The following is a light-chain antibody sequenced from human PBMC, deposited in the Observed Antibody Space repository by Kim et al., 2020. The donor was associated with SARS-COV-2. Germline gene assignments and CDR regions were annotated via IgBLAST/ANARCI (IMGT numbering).Light chain of an antibody. V-gene: IGLV3-19*01. CDR1: SLRSYY. CDR3: QSRNSGGNVI. J-gene: IGLJ2*01. Sequence: SSELTQDPAVSVALGQTVRITCQGDSLRSYYATWYQQKPGQAPVLVIYGRNNRPSGIPDRFSGSTSGDTASLIISGAQAEDEADFYCQSRNSGGNVIFGGGTQLTVL. CDR2: GRN.